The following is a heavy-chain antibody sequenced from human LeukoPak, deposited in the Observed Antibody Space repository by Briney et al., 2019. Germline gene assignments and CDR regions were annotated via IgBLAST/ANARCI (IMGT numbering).Heavy chain of an antibody. D-gene: IGHD3-10*01. J-gene: IGHJ4*02. V-gene: IGHV4-59*01. CDR3: ASWPDYYGSGSYDY. CDR1: GGSISSYY. CDR2: IYYSGST. Sequence: SETLSLTCTVSGGSISSYYWSWIRQPPGKGLEWIGYIYYSGSTNYNPSLKSRVTISVDTSKNQFSLKLSSVTAADTAVYYCASWPDYYGSGSYDYWGQGTLVTVSP.